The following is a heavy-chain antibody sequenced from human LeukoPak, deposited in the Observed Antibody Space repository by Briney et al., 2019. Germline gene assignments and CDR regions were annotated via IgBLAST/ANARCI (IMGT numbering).Heavy chain of an antibody. CDR1: GYTFTDFY. J-gene: IGHJ4*02. CDR3: AREGQRTGTYYSDY. Sequence: GASVKVSCKTSGYTFTDFYIHWVRQAPGQGPEWMGWINPNSGGTYYAQKFQGRVTMTRDTSISTAYMDLNRLISDDTAVYYCAREGQRTGTYYSDYWGQGALVTVSS. D-gene: IGHD3-10*01. CDR2: INPNSGGT. V-gene: IGHV1-2*02.